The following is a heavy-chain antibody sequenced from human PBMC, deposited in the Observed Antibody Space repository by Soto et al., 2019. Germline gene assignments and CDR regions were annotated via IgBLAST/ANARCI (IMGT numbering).Heavy chain of an antibody. D-gene: IGHD2-2*01. Sequence: QVQLQQWGAGLLKPSETLSLTCAVYGGSFSGYYWSWIRQPPGKGLEWIGEINHSGSTNYNPSLKSRVTISVDTSKNQFSLKLSSVTAADTAVYYCARVTRVVVPAAILYYYYGMDVWGQGTTVTASS. CDR2: INHSGST. CDR1: GGSFSGYY. V-gene: IGHV4-34*01. CDR3: ARVTRVVVPAAILYYYYGMDV. J-gene: IGHJ6*02.